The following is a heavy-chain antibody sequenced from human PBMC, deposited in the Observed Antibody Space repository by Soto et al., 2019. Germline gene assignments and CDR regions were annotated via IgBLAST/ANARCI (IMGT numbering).Heavy chain of an antibody. CDR1: GFTVWDYA. CDR2: IRSKAYGGTT. J-gene: IGHJ4*02. D-gene: IGHD2-2*02. Sequence: GGSLRLSCTASGFTVWDYAMSGFLQAPGKGLEGGGFIRSKAYGGTTEYAASVKGRFTISRDDYKSIAYLQMNSLKTEDTAVYYCTRDSIVVVVPGAIPTTTPFDYWGQGTLVTVSS. V-gene: IGHV3-49*03. CDR3: TRDSIVVVVPGAIPTTTPFDY.